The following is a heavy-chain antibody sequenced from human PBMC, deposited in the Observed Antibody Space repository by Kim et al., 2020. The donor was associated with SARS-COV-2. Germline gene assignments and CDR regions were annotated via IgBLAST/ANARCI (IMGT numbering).Heavy chain of an antibody. D-gene: IGHD3-22*01. CDR1: GGSISSSGYY. Sequence: SETLSLTCTVSGGSISSSGYYWGWIRQHPGKGLEWIGNIYYSGSTYYNPSLKSRVTISVDTSKNQFSLKLSSVTAADTAVYYCARTRRNILVMVTHFDY. J-gene: IGHJ4*01. V-gene: IGHV4-31*03. CDR3: ARTRRNILVMVTHFDY. CDR2: IYYSGST.